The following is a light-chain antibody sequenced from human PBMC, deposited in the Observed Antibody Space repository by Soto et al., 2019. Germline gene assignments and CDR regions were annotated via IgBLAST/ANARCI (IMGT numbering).Light chain of an antibody. CDR3: QQYGSSPPT. CDR1: QSVSSSY. CDR2: GAS. V-gene: IGKV3-20*01. J-gene: IGKJ5*01. Sequence: ESVLTQAPVTLSLSPGERATLSCRGSQSVSSSYLAWYQQKPGQAPRLLIYGASSRATGIPDRFSGSGSGTDFTLTISRLEPEDFAVYYCQQYGSSPPTFGQGTRLEI.